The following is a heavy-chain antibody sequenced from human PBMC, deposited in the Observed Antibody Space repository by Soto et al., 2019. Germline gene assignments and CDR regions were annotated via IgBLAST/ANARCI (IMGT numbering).Heavy chain of an antibody. CDR2: IYYSGST. V-gene: IGHV4-59*01. Sequence: SETLSLTCTVSGGSISSYYWSWIRQPPGKGLEWIGYIYYSGSTNYNPSLKSRVTISVDTSKNQFSLKLSSVTAADTAVYYCARVAGGTLDYWGQGTLVTVSS. CDR1: GGSISSYY. D-gene: IGHD1-1*01. CDR3: ARVAGGTLDY. J-gene: IGHJ4*02.